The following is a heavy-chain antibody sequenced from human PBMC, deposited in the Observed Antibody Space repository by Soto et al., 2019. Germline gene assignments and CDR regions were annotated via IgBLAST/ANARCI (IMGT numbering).Heavy chain of an antibody. CDR1: GYTFTTYY. Sequence: QVHLVQSGAEVKKPGASVKISCKSSGYTFTTYYMSWVRQAPGQGLEWMGIINPSGGSTNYAQKFQGRVTMTRDTSTSTVYMELSSLRSEDTAVYYCASEVGATSRAFDIWGQGTMVTVSS. J-gene: IGHJ3*02. CDR2: INPSGGST. V-gene: IGHV1-46*01. D-gene: IGHD1-26*01. CDR3: ASEVGATSRAFDI.